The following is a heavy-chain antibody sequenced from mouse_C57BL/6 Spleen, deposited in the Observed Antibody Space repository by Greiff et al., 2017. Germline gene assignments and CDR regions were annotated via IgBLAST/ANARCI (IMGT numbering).Heavy chain of an antibody. V-gene: IGHV1-4*01. CDR1: GYSFTSYT. CDR2: INPSSGYT. Sequence: VKLQESGAELARPGASVKMSCKASGYSFTSYTMHWVKQRPGQGLAWIGYINPSSGYTTYNQKFKDKATLTADKSSSTAYMQLSSLTSEDSAVXYCARSDDWGKGTTLTVSS. J-gene: IGHJ2*01. CDR3: ARSDD.